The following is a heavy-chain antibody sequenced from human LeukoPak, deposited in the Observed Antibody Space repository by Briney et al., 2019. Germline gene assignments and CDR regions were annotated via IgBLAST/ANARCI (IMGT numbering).Heavy chain of an antibody. Sequence: SETLSLTCTVSGGSISSYYWSWIRQPPGKGLEWIGYIYYSGSTNYKPSLKSRVTISVDTSKNQFSLKLSSVTAADTAVYYCARRYILGWFDPWGQGTLVTVSS. D-gene: IGHD5-12*01. CDR1: GGSISSYY. CDR3: ARRYILGWFDP. V-gene: IGHV4-59*08. CDR2: IYYSGST. J-gene: IGHJ5*02.